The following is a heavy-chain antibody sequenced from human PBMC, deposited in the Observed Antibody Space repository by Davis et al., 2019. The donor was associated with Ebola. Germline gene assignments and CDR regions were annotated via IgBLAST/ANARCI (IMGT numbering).Heavy chain of an antibody. D-gene: IGHD2-15*01. Sequence: PGGSLRLSCAASGFTVSSNYMSWVRQAPGKGLEWVSVIYSGGSTYYADSVKGRFTISRDNAKNTLYLQMNSLRVEDTAVYYCAKDAGCSGYTCYRYYFDYWGQGSLVTVSS. CDR3: AKDAGCSGYTCYRYYFDY. V-gene: IGHV3-53*01. J-gene: IGHJ4*02. CDR1: GFTVSSNY. CDR2: IYSGGST.